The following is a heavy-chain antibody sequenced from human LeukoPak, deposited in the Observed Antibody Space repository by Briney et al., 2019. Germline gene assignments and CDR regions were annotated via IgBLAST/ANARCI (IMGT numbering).Heavy chain of an antibody. CDR1: GYTLTELS. D-gene: IGHD6-19*01. CDR3: ATAGYSSGWYDGYYYYGMDV. Sequence: ASVKVSCKVSGYTLTELSMHWVRQAPGKGREGMGGFDSEDGETIYAQKFQGRVTMTEDTSTDTAYMELSSLRSEDTAVYYCATAGYSSGWYDGYYYYGMDVWGQGTTVTVSS. V-gene: IGHV1-24*01. CDR2: FDSEDGET. J-gene: IGHJ6*02.